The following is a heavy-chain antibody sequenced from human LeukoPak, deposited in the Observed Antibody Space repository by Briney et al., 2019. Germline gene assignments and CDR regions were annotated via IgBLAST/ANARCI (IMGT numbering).Heavy chain of an antibody. V-gene: IGHV1-69*13. CDR3: AREGIAVAGTEFDY. D-gene: IGHD6-19*01. CDR1: GGTFISYA. Sequence: ASVQVSCEASGGTFISYAISWVRQAPGQGLEWMGGIIPIFGTANYAQKFQSRVTITADESTSTAYMELSSLRSEDTAVYYCAREGIAVAGTEFDYWGQGTLVTVSS. CDR2: IIPIFGTA. J-gene: IGHJ4*02.